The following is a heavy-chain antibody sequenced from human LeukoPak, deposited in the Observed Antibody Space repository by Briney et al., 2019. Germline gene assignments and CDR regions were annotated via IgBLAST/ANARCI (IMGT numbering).Heavy chain of an antibody. J-gene: IGHJ4*02. D-gene: IGHD2-2*01. V-gene: IGHV3-23*01. CDR1: GFTFSSYA. CDR2: ISGSGGST. CDR3: AKDSVPAAMHTYSFDY. Sequence: PGGSLRPSCAASGFTFSSYAMSWVRQAPGKGLEWVSAISGSGGSTYYADSVKGRFTISRDNSKNTLYLQMNSLRAEDTAVYYCAKDSVPAAMHTYSFDYWGQGTLVTVSS.